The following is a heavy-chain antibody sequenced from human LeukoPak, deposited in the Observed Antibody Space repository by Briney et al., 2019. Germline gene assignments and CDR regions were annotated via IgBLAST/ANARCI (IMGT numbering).Heavy chain of an antibody. Sequence: PSETLSLTCTVSGYSISSGYYWGWIRQPPGKGLEWIGEINHSGSTNYNPSLKSRVTISVDTSKNQFSLKLSSVTAADTAVYYCARVVSRFLEWFSGYYYMDVWGKGTTVTVSS. J-gene: IGHJ6*03. D-gene: IGHD3-3*01. CDR1: GYSISSGYY. V-gene: IGHV4-38-2*02. CDR2: INHSGST. CDR3: ARVVSRFLEWFSGYYYMDV.